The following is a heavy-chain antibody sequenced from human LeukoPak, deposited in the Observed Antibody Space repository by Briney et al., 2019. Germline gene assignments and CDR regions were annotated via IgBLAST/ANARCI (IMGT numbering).Heavy chain of an antibody. CDR3: ASRYSSGFLSSAGLPIFNDY. CDR2: INHSGST. Sequence: SETMSLTCAVYGGAFSGYYWSWIRQPPGKGLEWIGEINHSGSTNYNPSLKSRVTISVDTSKNQFSLKLSSVTAADTAVYYCASRYSSGFLSSAGLPIFNDYWGQGTLVTVSS. J-gene: IGHJ4*02. D-gene: IGHD6-19*01. V-gene: IGHV4-34*01. CDR1: GGAFSGYY.